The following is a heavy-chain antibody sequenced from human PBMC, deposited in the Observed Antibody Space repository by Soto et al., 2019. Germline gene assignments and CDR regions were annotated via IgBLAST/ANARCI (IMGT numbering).Heavy chain of an antibody. CDR1: GFTFSSYA. V-gene: IGHV3-23*01. D-gene: IGHD6-6*01. Sequence: EVQLLESGGGLVQPGGSLRLSCAASGFTFSSYAMSWVRQAPGKGLEWVSAISGSGGSTYYADSVKGRFTISRDNSKNTLYLQMNSLRAEDTAVYYCAKDSPTAARPGYYYYYMDVWGNGTTVTVSS. CDR3: AKDSPTAARPGYYYYYMDV. J-gene: IGHJ6*03. CDR2: ISGSGGST.